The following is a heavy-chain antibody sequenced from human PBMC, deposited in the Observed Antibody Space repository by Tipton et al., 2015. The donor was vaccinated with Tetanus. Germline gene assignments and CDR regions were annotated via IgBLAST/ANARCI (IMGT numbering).Heavy chain of an antibody. CDR2: IFYSGRT. V-gene: IGHV4-59*01. D-gene: IGHD5-24*01. J-gene: IGHJ4*02. CDR3: ARTTRRWLHPDY. Sequence: TLSLTCNVSDDSMTDFYWSWIRQPPGKGLEWIAYIFYSGRTQYNPSLKSRATISVDTAKNQFSLQLASVTASDTAIYYCARTTRRWLHPDYWGQGTLVTVSS. CDR1: DDSMTDFY.